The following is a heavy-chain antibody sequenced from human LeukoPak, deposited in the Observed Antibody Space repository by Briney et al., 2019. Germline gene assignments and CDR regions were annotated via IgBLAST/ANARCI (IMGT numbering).Heavy chain of an antibody. CDR3: TRRDSPAGGDY. V-gene: IGHV3-73*01. CDR2: IRSKANSYAT. CDR1: GFTFSGSA. D-gene: IGHD3-16*01. Sequence: PGGSLRLSCAASGFTFSGSAMHWVRQASGKGLEWVGRIRSKANSYATAYAASVKGRFTISRDDSKNTAYLQMNSLKTEDTAVYYCTRRDSPAGGDYWGQGTLVTVSS. J-gene: IGHJ4*02.